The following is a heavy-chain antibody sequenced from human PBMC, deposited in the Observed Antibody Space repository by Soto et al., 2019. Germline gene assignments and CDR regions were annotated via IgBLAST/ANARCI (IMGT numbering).Heavy chain of an antibody. V-gene: IGHV1-46*01. Sequence: QVQLVQSGAEVKKPGASVKLSCRTSGYTFTHYYIHWVRQAPGQGLEWLGIINPASGSTNYSQDFQGRVNLTMDTSTTTVYMDLSGLRAEDTAIFYCARDLAAGEHWGQGTLVTVSS. J-gene: IGHJ4*02. D-gene: IGHD6-13*01. CDR2: INPASGST. CDR1: GYTFTHYY. CDR3: ARDLAAGEH.